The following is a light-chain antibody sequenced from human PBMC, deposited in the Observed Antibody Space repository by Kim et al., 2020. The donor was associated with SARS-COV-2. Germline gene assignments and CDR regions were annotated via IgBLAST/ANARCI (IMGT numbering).Light chain of an antibody. CDR1: QDIVNY. J-gene: IGKJ4*01. CDR3: QQYDNLPLT. Sequence: DIQMTQSPSPLTASVGDRVTITCQASQDIVNYLNWYQQRPGKAPKLLIYDASTLETGVPLRFSGGGYGTDFTLTISSLQPEDVATYYCQQYDNLPLTFGGGTKVDIK. CDR2: DAS. V-gene: IGKV1-33*01.